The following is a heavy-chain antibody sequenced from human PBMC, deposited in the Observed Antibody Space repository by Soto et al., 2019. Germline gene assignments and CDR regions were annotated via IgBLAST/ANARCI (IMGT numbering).Heavy chain of an antibody. J-gene: IGHJ4*02. V-gene: IGHV3-30*18. Sequence: PGGSLRLSCAASGFTFSSYGMHWVRQAPGKGLEWVAVISYDGSNKYYADSVKGRFTISRDNSKNTLYLQMNSLRAEDTAVYYCAKDMYSSGWDYFDYWGQGTLVTVSS. CDR1: GFTFSSYG. D-gene: IGHD6-19*01. CDR3: AKDMYSSGWDYFDY. CDR2: ISYDGSNK.